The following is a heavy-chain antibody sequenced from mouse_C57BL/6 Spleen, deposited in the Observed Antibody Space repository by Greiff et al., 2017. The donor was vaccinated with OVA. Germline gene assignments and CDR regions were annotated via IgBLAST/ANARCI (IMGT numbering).Heavy chain of an antibody. D-gene: IGHD1-2*01. CDR3: ARANTGRYFDV. CDR2: INPNNGGT. Sequence: VQLQQSGPELVKPGASVKISCKASGYTFTDYCMNWVKQSHGKSLEWIGDINPNNGGTSYNQKFKGKATLTVDKSSSTAYMELRSLTSEDSAVYYCARANTGRYFDVWGTGTTVTVSS. CDR1: GYTFTDYC. J-gene: IGHJ1*03. V-gene: IGHV1-26*01.